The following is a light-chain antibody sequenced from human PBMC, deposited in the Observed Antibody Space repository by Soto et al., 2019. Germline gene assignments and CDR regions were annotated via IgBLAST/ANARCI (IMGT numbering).Light chain of an antibody. CDR1: SSNIGSNT. V-gene: IGLV1-44*01. J-gene: IGLJ1*01. CDR2: SNN. Sequence: QSVLTQPPSASGTPGQRVTISCSGSSSNIGSNTVNWYQQLPGTAPKLLIYSNNQRPSGVPDRFSGSKSGTSASLAISGLQSEYEADYYCAAWDDSLNGPNYVFGTGTKGTVL. CDR3: AAWDDSLNGPNYV.